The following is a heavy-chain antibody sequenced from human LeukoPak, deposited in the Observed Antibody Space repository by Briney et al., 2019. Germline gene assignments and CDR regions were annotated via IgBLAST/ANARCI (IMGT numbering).Heavy chain of an antibody. CDR1: GFTFSSYA. J-gene: IGHJ5*02. V-gene: IGHV3-23*01. CDR2: ISTFGNT. Sequence: GGSLRLSCAASGFTFSSYAMSWVRQAPGKGLEWVSTISTFGNTYYADSVKGRFTISRDNSKNTLYLQMNSLRAEDTAVYYCAKRYHWGQGNLVTVSS. CDR3: AKRYH.